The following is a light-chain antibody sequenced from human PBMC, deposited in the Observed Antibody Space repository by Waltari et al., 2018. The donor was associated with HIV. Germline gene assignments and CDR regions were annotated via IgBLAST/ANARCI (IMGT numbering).Light chain of an antibody. Sequence: QSALTPSASVSGSPGPSLTISCTGPSSDVAAYTLVSWYQQHPGEVPKLLMYEVTKRPSGVSTRFSGSKSGNTASLTISGLQAEDEADYYCCSYAGSGLVFGGGTKLTVL. CDR2: EVT. CDR3: CSYAGSGLV. CDR1: SSDVAAYTL. V-gene: IGLV2-23*02. J-gene: IGLJ3*02.